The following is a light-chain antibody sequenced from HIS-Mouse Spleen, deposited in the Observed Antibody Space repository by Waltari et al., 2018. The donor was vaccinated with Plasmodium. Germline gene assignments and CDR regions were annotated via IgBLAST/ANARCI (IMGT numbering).Light chain of an antibody. CDR3: GTWDSSLSAGVV. Sequence: QSVLTPPPSVSAAPGQKVTISCSGSSSNIGNTYVSCYQQHPGTAPKLLIYDNKKRPAWMPDRFSGSKSGTSATLGITGLQTRDEADYYCGTWDSSLSAGVVFGGGTKLTVL. CDR1: SSNIGNTY. CDR2: DNK. J-gene: IGLJ2*01. V-gene: IGLV1-51*01.